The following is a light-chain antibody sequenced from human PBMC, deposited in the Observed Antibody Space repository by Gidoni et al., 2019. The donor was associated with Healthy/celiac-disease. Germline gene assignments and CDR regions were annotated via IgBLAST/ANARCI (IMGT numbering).Light chain of an antibody. J-gene: IGKJ1*01. CDR2: GAS. CDR1: QSVSSSY. V-gene: IGKV3-20*01. CDR3: QQYGSSRWT. Sequence: EIVLTQAPGTLSLSPGERATLSCRPSQSVSSSYLAWYQQKPGQAPRLLIYGASSRATGIPDRFSGSGSGTDFTLTISRLEPEDFAVYYCQQYGSSRWTFGQXTKVEIK.